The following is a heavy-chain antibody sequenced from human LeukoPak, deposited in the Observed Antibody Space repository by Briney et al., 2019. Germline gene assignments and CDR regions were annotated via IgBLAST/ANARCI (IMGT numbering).Heavy chain of an antibody. D-gene: IGHD3-9*01. J-gene: IGHJ5*02. V-gene: IGHV3-30*04. CDR2: ISYDGSNK. Sequence: GGSLRLSCAASGFTFSSYAMHWVRQAPGKGLEWVAVISYDGSNKYYADSVKGRFTISRDNSKNTLYLQMNSLRAEDTAVYYCARDILRYFENWFDPWGQGTLVAVSS. CDR3: ARDILRYFENWFDP. CDR1: GFTFSSYA.